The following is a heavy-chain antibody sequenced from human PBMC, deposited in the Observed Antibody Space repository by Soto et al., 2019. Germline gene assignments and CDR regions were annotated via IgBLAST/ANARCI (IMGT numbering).Heavy chain of an antibody. J-gene: IGHJ4*02. D-gene: IGHD4-17*01. Sequence: GGSLRLSCAASGFTFSSYSMNWVRQAPGKGLEWVSSISSSSSYIDYADSVKGRFTISRDNAKNSLYLQMNSLRAEDTAVYYCARNYYGGNLGFDYWGQGTLVTVSS. CDR1: GFTFSSYS. CDR2: ISSSSSYI. CDR3: ARNYYGGNLGFDY. V-gene: IGHV3-21*01.